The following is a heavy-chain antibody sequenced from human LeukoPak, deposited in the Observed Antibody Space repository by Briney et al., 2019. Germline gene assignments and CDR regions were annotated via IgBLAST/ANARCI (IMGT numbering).Heavy chain of an antibody. J-gene: IGHJ5*02. Sequence: SQTLSLTCAISGDSVSSNSAAWNWIRQSPSRGLEWLGRTYYRSKWYNDYAVSVKSRITINPDTSKNQFSLQLNSVTPEDTAVYYCARDLPLEYSSGWHNWFDPWGQGTLVTVSS. CDR3: ARDLPLEYSSGWHNWFDP. D-gene: IGHD6-19*01. V-gene: IGHV6-1*01. CDR1: GDSVSSNSAA. CDR2: TYYRSKWYN.